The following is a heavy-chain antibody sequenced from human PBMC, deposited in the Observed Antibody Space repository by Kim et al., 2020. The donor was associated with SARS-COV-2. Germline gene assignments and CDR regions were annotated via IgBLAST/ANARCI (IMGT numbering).Heavy chain of an antibody. V-gene: IGHV3-21*01. J-gene: IGHJ4*02. CDR3: ARAVSYTMVRGNFDY. D-gene: IGHD3-10*01. Sequence: DSVKGRFTISRDNAKNSLYLQMNSLRAEDTAVYYCARAVSYTMVRGNFDYWGQGTLVTVSS.